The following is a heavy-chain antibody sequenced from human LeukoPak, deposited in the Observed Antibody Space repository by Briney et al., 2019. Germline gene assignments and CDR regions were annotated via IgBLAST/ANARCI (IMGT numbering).Heavy chain of an antibody. CDR2: ISGSGGST. J-gene: IGHJ4*02. Sequence: PGGSLRLSCAASGFTFSSYSMNWVRQAPGKGLEWVSAISGSGGSTYYADSVKGRFTISRDNSKNTLYLQMNSLRAEDTAVYYCAKDKKMATIGGAVYWGQGTLVAVSS. D-gene: IGHD5-24*01. CDR3: AKDKKMATIGGAVY. V-gene: IGHV3-23*01. CDR1: GFTFSSYS.